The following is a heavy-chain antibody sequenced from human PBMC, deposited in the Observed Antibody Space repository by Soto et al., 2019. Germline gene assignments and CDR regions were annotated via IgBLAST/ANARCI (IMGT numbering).Heavy chain of an antibody. J-gene: IGHJ4*02. Sequence: QITLKESGPTLVKPTQTLTLTCTFSGFSLSTSGVGVGWIRQPPGKALEWLALIYWDDDKRYSPSLKSRLTITKDTHQNQVVLTMTTMDPVDTATYYCAHRSLWFGELSFDYWGQGTLVTVSS. CDR1: GFSLSTSGVG. D-gene: IGHD3-10*01. CDR3: AHRSLWFGELSFDY. V-gene: IGHV2-5*02. CDR2: IYWDDDK.